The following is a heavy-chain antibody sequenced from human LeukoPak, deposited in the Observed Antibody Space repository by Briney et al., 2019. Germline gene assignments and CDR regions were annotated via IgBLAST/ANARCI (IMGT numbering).Heavy chain of an antibody. Sequence: PGGSLRLSCAASGFTFSGYWMTWVRQAPGKGLEYVVNIKEDGSEKYYVDSVKGRFTISRDNTKNSLYLQMSSLRGDDTAVYYCVRDCGFHTLDYWGQGTLVTVSS. CDR2: IKEDGSEK. V-gene: IGHV3-7*05. CDR3: VRDCGFHTLDY. J-gene: IGHJ4*02. D-gene: IGHD2-21*01. CDR1: GFTFSGYW.